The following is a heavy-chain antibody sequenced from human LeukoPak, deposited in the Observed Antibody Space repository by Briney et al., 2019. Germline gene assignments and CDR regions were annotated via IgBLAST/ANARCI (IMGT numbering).Heavy chain of an antibody. J-gene: IGHJ4*02. CDR3: ASSAFVGSHYDYVWGNYRLFDY. Sequence: ASVKVSCKASGYTFTGYYMHWVRQAPGQGLEWMGWINPNSGGTNYAQKFQGRVTMTRDTSISTAYMELSRLRSDDTAVYYCASSAFVGSHYDYVWGNYRLFDYWGQGTLVTVSS. CDR1: GYTFTGYY. V-gene: IGHV1-2*02. CDR2: INPNSGGT. D-gene: IGHD3-16*02.